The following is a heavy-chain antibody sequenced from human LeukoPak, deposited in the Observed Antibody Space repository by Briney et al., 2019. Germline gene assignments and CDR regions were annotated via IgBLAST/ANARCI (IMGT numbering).Heavy chain of an antibody. CDR2: IIPILGIA. V-gene: IGHV1-69*02. CDR1: GYTFTGYY. J-gene: IGHJ4*02. Sequence: ASVKVSCKASGYTFTGYYMHWVRQAPGQGLEWMGRIIPILGIANYAQKFQGRVTITADKSTSTAYMELSSLRSEDTAVYYCASASYYYDSSGQERYWGQGTLVTVSS. CDR3: ASASYYYDSSGQERY. D-gene: IGHD3-22*01.